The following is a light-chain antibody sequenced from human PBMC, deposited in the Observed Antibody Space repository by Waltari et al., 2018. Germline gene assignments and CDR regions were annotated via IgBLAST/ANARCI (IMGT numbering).Light chain of an antibody. J-gene: IGKJ5*01. Sequence: EIVMTQFPATLSVSPGDSVTLSCRASQSIRSDLAWYQQKPGQAPRLLIYSVSTRATGIPARFSGSGSETDFTFTISGLQSEDFADYYCQQYNNWPQITFGQGTRLEIK. CDR1: QSIRSD. V-gene: IGKV3-15*01. CDR3: QQYNNWPQIT. CDR2: SVS.